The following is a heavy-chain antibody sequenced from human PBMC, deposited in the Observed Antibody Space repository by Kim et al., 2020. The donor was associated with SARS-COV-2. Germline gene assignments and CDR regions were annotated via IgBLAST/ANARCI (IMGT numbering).Heavy chain of an antibody. D-gene: IGHD2-15*01. CDR2: INTGNGNT. CDR3: AREVRGVVAYFDN. J-gene: IGHJ4*02. CDR1: GYTFTSYT. V-gene: IGHV1-3*04. Sequence: ASVKVSCKASGYTFTSYTIQWMRQAPGQRLEWMGWINTGNGNTRYSQKFQGRVTITRDTSASTAYMELSSLRSEDTAVYYCAREVRGVVAYFDNWGQGTLVTVSS.